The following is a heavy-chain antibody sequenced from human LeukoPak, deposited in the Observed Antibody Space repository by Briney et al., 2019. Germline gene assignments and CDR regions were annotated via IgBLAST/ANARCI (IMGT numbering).Heavy chain of an antibody. D-gene: IGHD4-23*01. CDR1: GYTFTSYH. V-gene: IGHV1-46*01. CDR3: ARDGSVFDGGNNYYYYYMDV. CDR2: INPSGGST. Sequence: ASVKVSCRASGYTFTSYHMHWVRQAPGQGLEWMGIINPSGGSTSYAQKFQGRVTMTRDTSTSTVYMELSSLRSEDTAVYYCARDGSVFDGGNNYYYYYMDVWGKGTTVTVSS. J-gene: IGHJ6*03.